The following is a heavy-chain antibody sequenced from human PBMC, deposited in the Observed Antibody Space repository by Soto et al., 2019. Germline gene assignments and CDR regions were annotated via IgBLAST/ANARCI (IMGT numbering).Heavy chain of an antibody. CDR3: ARDWGVVVPAATEGMDV. Sequence: PGGSLRLSCAASGFTFSSYGMHWVRQAPGKGLEWVAVIWYDGSNKYYADSVKGRFTISRDNSKNTLYLQMNSLRAEDTAVYYCARDWGVVVPAATEGMDVWGQGTTVTVSS. D-gene: IGHD2-2*01. V-gene: IGHV3-33*01. CDR1: GFTFSSYG. J-gene: IGHJ6*02. CDR2: IWYDGSNK.